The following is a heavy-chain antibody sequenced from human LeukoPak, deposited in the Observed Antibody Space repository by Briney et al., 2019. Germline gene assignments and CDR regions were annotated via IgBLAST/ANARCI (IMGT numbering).Heavy chain of an antibody. J-gene: IGHJ5*02. V-gene: IGHV3-11*01. CDR1: GFTFNDYY. Sequence: GGSLRLSCAASGFTFNDYYMSWIRQAPGRGLEWLSYINIGGTNTHYADSVKGRFTISRDNAKKPLYLEMNNLRAEDTAVYYCATDGAGFDTWGQGVLVTVSS. CDR2: INIGGTNT. CDR3: ATDGAGFDT.